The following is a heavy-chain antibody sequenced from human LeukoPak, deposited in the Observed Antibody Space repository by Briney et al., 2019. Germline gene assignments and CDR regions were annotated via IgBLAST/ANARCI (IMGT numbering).Heavy chain of an antibody. CDR2: ISGDGGST. V-gene: IGHV3-43*02. CDR1: GLTFDDYV. Sequence: GGSLRLSCAASGLTFDDYVMHRVRQAPGKGLEWVSLISGDGGSTYYADSVKGRFTISRDNSKNSLYLQMNSLRTEGTALYYCVKVWQPGRSYAFDIWGQGTMVTVSS. D-gene: IGHD1-26*01. CDR3: VKVWQPGRSYAFDI. J-gene: IGHJ3*02.